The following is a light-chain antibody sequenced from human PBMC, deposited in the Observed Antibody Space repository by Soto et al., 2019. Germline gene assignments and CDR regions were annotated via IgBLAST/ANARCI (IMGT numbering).Light chain of an antibody. CDR2: GAS. CDR1: QSVSSK. V-gene: IGKV3-15*01. Sequence: ETVMTQSPATLSLSPGERATLSCRASQSVSSKLVWYQQKPGQAPRFLIYGASTRATGIPARFRGSGSGTEFTLPIDSLQSEDFAVYYRQQYNDWPPAFGGGTKVEIK. J-gene: IGKJ4*01. CDR3: QQYNDWPPA.